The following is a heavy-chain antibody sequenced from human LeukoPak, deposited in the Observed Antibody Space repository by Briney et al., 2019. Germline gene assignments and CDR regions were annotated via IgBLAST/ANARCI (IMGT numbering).Heavy chain of an antibody. CDR1: GSRFTSYW. CDR3: ARHLAQPAAFDP. Sequence: GESLKISCKGSGSRFTSYWIGWVRPMPGKGLEWMGIIYPGDSDTRYSPSFQGQVTISADKSISTAYLQWSSLKASDTAMYYCARHLAQPAAFDPWGQGTLVTVSS. CDR2: IYPGDSDT. V-gene: IGHV5-51*01. D-gene: IGHD2-15*01. J-gene: IGHJ5*02.